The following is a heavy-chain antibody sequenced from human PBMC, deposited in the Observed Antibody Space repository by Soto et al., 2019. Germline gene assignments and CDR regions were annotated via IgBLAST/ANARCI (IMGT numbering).Heavy chain of an antibody. Sequence: ESGGGVVQPGRSLRLSCAASGFTFRSYGMHWVRQAPGKGLERVAVISYDGSNKYYADSVKGRFTISRDNSKNTLYLQMNSLRAEDTAVYYCAKDSGIVVVITVFDYWGQGTLVTVSS. CDR2: ISYDGSNK. CDR1: GFTFRSYG. D-gene: IGHD3-22*01. CDR3: AKDSGIVVVITVFDY. J-gene: IGHJ4*02. V-gene: IGHV3-30*18.